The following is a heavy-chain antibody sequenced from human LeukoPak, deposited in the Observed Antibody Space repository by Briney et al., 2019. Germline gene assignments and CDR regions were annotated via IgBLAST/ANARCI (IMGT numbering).Heavy chain of an antibody. Sequence: SETLSLTCTVSGYSISSGYYWGWIRQPPGKGLEWIGSIYHSGSTYYNPSLKSRVTISVDTSKNQFSLKLSSVTAADTAVYYCARELKDYYDSSGYLSGVPDYWGQGTLVTVSS. CDR2: IYHSGST. D-gene: IGHD3-22*01. CDR1: GYSISSGYY. V-gene: IGHV4-38-2*02. J-gene: IGHJ4*02. CDR3: ARELKDYYDSSGYLSGVPDY.